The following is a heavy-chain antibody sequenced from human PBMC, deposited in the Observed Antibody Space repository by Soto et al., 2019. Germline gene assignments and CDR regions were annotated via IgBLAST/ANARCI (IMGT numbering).Heavy chain of an antibody. V-gene: IGHV1-69*13. CDR3: ARAKSGYSYGYYYYYGMDV. J-gene: IGHJ6*02. Sequence: VKVSCKVSGYTLTELSMHWVRQAPGKGLEWMGGIIPIFGTANYAQKFQGRVTITADESTSTAYMELSSLRSEDTAVYYCARAKSGYSYGYYYYYGMDVWGQGTTVTVSS. D-gene: IGHD5-18*01. CDR2: IIPIFGTA. CDR1: GYTLTELS.